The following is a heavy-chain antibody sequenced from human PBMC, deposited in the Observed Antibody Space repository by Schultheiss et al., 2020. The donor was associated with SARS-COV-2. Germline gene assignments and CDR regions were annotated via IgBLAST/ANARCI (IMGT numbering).Heavy chain of an antibody. Sequence: GGSLRLSCAASGFTFSGSAMHWVRQASGKGLEWVGRIRSKANSYATAYAASVKGRFTISRDDSKNTAYLQMNSLKTEDTAVYYCTLDSKSKWFRELRPYFDYWGQGTLVTVSS. CDR1: GFTFSGSA. V-gene: IGHV3-73*01. CDR2: IRSKANSYAT. J-gene: IGHJ4*02. CDR3: TLDSKSKWFRELRPYFDY. D-gene: IGHD3-10*01.